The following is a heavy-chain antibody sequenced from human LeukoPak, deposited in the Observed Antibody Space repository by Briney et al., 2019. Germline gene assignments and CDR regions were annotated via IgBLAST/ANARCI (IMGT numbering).Heavy chain of an antibody. CDR1: GFTFSSYG. J-gene: IGHJ4*02. CDR3: AKGSGIVVVPAAMTEDVDY. D-gene: IGHD2-2*01. V-gene: IGHV3-30*02. CDR2: IRYDGSNK. Sequence: GGSLRLSCAASGFTFSSYGMHWVRQAPGKGLEWVAFIRYDGSNKYYADSVKGRFTISRDNSKNTLYLQMNSLRAEDTAVYYCAKGSGIVVVPAAMTEDVDYWGQGTLVTVSS.